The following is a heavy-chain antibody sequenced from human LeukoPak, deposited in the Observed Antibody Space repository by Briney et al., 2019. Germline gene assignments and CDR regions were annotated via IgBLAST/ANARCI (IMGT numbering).Heavy chain of an antibody. CDR1: GYTFIGYY. D-gene: IGHD2-21*02. Sequence: ASMKVSCKASGYTFIGYYILWVRQAPGQGLEWMGWINPNSGATDYAQKFQGRVTMTRDTSISTTYMELSKLNSDDTAVYYCARSRVTTIPNFDYWGQGTLVTVSS. V-gene: IGHV1-2*02. CDR3: ARSRVTTIPNFDY. CDR2: INPNSGAT. J-gene: IGHJ4*02.